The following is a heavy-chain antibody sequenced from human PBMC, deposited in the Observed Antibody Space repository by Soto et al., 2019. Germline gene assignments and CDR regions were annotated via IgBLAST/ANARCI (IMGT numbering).Heavy chain of an antibody. CDR1: GGSISSGDYY. V-gene: IGHV4-30-4*01. CDR3: ARSYCSSTSCYWRNYYYYGMDV. D-gene: IGHD2-2*01. CDR2: IYYSGST. J-gene: IGHJ6*02. Sequence: LTCTVSGGSISSGDYYWSWIRQPPGKGLEWIGYIYYSGSTYYNPSLKSRVTISVDTSKNQFSLKLSSVTAADTAVYYCARSYCSSTSCYWRNYYYYGMDVWGQGTTVTVSS.